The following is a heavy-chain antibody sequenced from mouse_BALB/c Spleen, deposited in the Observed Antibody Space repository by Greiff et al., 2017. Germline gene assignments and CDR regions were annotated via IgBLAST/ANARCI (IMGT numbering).Heavy chain of an antibody. CDR1: GYTFTDYE. CDR3: GEKRRGPMDY. CDR2: IDPETGGT. D-gene: IGHD1-2*01. V-gene: IGHV1-15*01. J-gene: IGHJ4*01. Sequence: VQLQQSGAELVRPGASVTLSCKASGYTFTDYEMHWVKQTPVHGLEWIGAIDPETGGTAYNQKFKGKATLTADKSSSTAYMELRSLTSEDSAVYYCGEKRRGPMDYWGQGTSVTVSS.